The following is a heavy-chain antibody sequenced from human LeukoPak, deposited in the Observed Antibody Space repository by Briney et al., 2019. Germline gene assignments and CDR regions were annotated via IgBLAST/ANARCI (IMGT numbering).Heavy chain of an antibody. CDR3: AKDYDMWTGSLDY. CDR1: GFPFSSSA. Sequence: GGSLRLSCAASGFPFSSSAMAWVRQAPGKGLEWVSTITDTGDSTHYADSVKGRFTFSRDNSKNTLYLQMNSLRAEDTAVYFCAKDYDMWTGSLDYWGQGTRVTVSS. D-gene: IGHD3-9*01. V-gene: IGHV3-23*01. J-gene: IGHJ4*02. CDR2: ITDTGDST.